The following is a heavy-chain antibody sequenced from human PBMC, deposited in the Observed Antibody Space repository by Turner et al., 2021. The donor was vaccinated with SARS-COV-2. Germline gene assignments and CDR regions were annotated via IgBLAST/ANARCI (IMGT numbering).Heavy chain of an antibody. CDR2: TSYDGSNK. Sequence: QVQLVETGGGVVQPGRSLTPPCAASGFTFSSYGMHWVGQAPGKGLEWVAVTSYDGSNKYYADSVKGRFTISRDNSKNTLYLQMNSLGAEDTAVYYCAKQQGLYSNPMYYFDYWGQGTLVTVSS. CDR3: AKQQGLYSNPMYYFDY. D-gene: IGHD4-4*01. V-gene: IGHV3-30*18. J-gene: IGHJ4*02. CDR1: GFTFSSYG.